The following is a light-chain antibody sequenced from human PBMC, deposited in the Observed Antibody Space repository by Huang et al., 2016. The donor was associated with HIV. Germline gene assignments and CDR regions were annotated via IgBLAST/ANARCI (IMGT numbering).Light chain of an antibody. J-gene: IGKJ3*01. CDR2: GAS. Sequence: VMTQSPATLSVSPGEGATLFCRASQSLSTNLAWYQQKPGQPPRLLIYGASTRATGVPDRFSGSRSGTDFTLTISSLQPEDFAVYYCQQYDDWPPVTFGPGTKVDLK. V-gene: IGKV3-15*01. CDR3: QQYDDWPPVT. CDR1: QSLSTN.